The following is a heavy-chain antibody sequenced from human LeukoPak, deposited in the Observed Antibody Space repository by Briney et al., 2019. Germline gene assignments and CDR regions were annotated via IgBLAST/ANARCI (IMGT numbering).Heavy chain of an antibody. Sequence: GGSLRLSCAASGFTFSSYAMSWVRQAPGKGLEWVSAISGSGGSTYYADSVKGRFTISRDNSKNTLYLQVNSLRAEDTAVYYCASDYYYDSSGQLNYFDYWGQGTLVTVSS. J-gene: IGHJ4*02. CDR3: ASDYYYDSSGQLNYFDY. CDR1: GFTFSSYA. CDR2: ISGSGGST. V-gene: IGHV3-23*01. D-gene: IGHD3-22*01.